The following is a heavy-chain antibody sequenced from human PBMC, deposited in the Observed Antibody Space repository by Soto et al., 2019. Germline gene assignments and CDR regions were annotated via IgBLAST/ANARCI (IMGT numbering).Heavy chain of an antibody. V-gene: IGHV4-4*07. Sequence: PSETLSLSCTVSGASISGFYWSWIRKSAGKGLEWIGRIYATGTTDYNPSLKSRVMMSVDTSKKQFSLKLRSVTAADTAVYYCVRDGTKTLRDWFDPWGQGISVTVSS. J-gene: IGHJ5*02. D-gene: IGHD1-1*01. CDR1: GASISGFY. CDR2: IYATGTT. CDR3: VRDGTKTLRDWFDP.